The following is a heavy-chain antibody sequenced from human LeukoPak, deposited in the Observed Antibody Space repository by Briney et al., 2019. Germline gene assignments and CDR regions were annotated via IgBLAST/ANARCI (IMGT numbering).Heavy chain of an antibody. CDR1: GFTFDDYA. CDR3: TKDRARTLNAFDV. V-gene: IGHV3-9*01. J-gene: IGHJ3*01. Sequence: PGGSPRLSCAASGFTFDDYAMHWVRQAPGKGLEWVSGITWNSGNIGYADSVKGRFTISRDNAKNSLYLQMNSLRAEDTALYYCTKDRARTLNAFDVWGQGTMVTVSS. D-gene: IGHD1-14*01. CDR2: ITWNSGNI.